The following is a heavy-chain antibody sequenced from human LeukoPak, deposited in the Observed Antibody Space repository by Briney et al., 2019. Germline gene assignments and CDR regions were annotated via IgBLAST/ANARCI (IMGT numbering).Heavy chain of an antibody. CDR1: GGTFSNYI. D-gene: IGHD4-17*01. CDR3: ALYGDYGLPDY. Sequence: SVKVSCKASGGTFSNYIISWVRQAPGQGLEWMGRISPILGITNYAQKFQGRVTITADSSTSTAYMELSSLRSEDTTVYYCALYGDYGLPDYWGQGTLVTVSS. CDR2: ISPILGIT. J-gene: IGHJ4*02. V-gene: IGHV1-69*02.